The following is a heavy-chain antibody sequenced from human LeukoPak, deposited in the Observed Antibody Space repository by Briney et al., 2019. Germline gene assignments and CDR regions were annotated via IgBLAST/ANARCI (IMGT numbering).Heavy chain of an antibody. CDR3: ARDSGGSSGWNRFDY. D-gene: IGHD6-19*01. J-gene: IGHJ4*02. CDR1: VFTFSSYE. Sequence: GESLRLSCAASVFTFSSYEVNWVRQAPGKVLGWVSYISSSGSTIYYADSVKDRFTIPRDKAKNSLYLQLDSLRTEDTAVYFCARDSGGSSGWNRFDYWGRGPLAPV. V-gene: IGHV3-48*03. CDR2: ISSSGSTI.